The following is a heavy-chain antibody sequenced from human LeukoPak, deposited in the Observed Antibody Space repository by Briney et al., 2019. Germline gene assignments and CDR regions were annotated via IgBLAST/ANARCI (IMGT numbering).Heavy chain of an antibody. CDR2: IFHSGNT. CDR3: ARQPITYGSGRFFDY. D-gene: IGHD3-10*01. CDR1: GGSIISSTYY. J-gene: IGHJ4*02. Sequence: SETLSLTCTVSGGSIISSTYYWGWIRQPPRKGLDWNGTIFHSGNTYYNPSLQSRVTISVYTSKNQFSLELSSVTAADTAVYYCARQPITYGSGRFFDYWGQGTLVTVSS. V-gene: IGHV4-39*01.